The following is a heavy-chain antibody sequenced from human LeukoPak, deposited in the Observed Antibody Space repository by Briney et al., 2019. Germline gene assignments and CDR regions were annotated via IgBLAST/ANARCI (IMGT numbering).Heavy chain of an antibody. D-gene: IGHD5-18*01. Sequence: GGSLTLSCAASGFTFSNAWMSWVRQAPGKGLEWVGRIKSKTDGGTTDYAAPVKGRFTISRDKANNTLYLQMNSLKTEDTAVYYCTQYTYGFFQYWGQGTLVTVSS. J-gene: IGHJ4*02. V-gene: IGHV3-15*01. CDR2: IKSKTDGGTT. CDR3: TQYTYGFFQY. CDR1: GFTFSNAW.